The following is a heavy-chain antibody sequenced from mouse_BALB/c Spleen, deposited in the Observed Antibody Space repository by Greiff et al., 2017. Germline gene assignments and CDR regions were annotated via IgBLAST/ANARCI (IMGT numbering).Heavy chain of an antibody. V-gene: IGHV1-5*01. CDR2: IYPGNSDT. J-gene: IGHJ4*01. Sequence: EVHLVESGTVLARPGASVKMSCKASGYTFTSYWMHWVKQRPGQGLEWIGAIYPGNSDTSYNQKFKGKAKLTAVTSTSTAYMELSSLTNEDSAVYYCTRGGYGNYFYYAMDYWGQGTSVTVSS. CDR3: TRGGYGNYFYYAMDY. CDR1: GYTFTSYW. D-gene: IGHD2-1*01.